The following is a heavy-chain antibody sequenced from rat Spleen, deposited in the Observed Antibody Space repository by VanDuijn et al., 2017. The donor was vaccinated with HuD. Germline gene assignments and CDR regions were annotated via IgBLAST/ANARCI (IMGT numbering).Heavy chain of an antibody. Sequence: EVQLVESGGGLVQPGRSLKVSCAASGFTFSDYYMAWVRQAPTKGLEWVTTISSDGGRNFYRDSVKGRFTISRDNAKSSLYLQMDSLRSEDTATYYCTRHGYNSYFDYWDQGVMVTVSS. D-gene: IGHD1-9*01. J-gene: IGHJ2*01. CDR3: TRHGYNSYFDY. CDR2: ISSDGGRN. V-gene: IGHV5-7*01. CDR1: GFTFSDYY.